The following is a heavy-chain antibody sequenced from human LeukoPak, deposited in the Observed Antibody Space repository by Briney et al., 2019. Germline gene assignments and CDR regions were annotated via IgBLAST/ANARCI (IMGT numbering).Heavy chain of an antibody. D-gene: IGHD3-3*01. Sequence: ASVKVSCKASGYTFTSYGISWVRQAPGQGLEWMGWIDPNSGGTNYAQKFQGRVTMTRDTSISTAYMELSRLRSDDTAVYHCARAGGNYDFWSGYYTLKIWGQGTLVTVSS. V-gene: IGHV1-2*02. CDR2: IDPNSGGT. CDR1: GYTFTSYG. CDR3: ARAGGNYDFWSGYYTLKI. J-gene: IGHJ4*02.